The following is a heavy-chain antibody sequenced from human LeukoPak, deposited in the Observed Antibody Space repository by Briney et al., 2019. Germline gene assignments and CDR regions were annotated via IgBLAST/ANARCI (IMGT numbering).Heavy chain of an antibody. J-gene: IGHJ4*02. V-gene: IGHV3-21*01. CDR3: ARDREVYSRTLED. Sequence: PGGSLRLFCAASGFTYSSYSMNWLRQAPGKGLEWVSSISSSSNIYYADSVRGRFTISRDNDKNSLYMQMNSLRAEDTDVYYCARDREVYSRTLEDWGQGTLVTVSS. CDR1: GFTYSSYS. D-gene: IGHD6-13*01. CDR2: ISSSSNI.